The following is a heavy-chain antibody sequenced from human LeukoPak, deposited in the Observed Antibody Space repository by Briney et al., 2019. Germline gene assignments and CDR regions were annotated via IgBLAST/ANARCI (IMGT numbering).Heavy chain of an antibody. Sequence: PSETLSLTCAVYGGSFSGYYWGWIRQPPGKGLEWIGEINHSGSTNYNPSLKSRVTISVDTSKNQFSLKLSSVTAADTAVYYCARGRVRAARRNNYYYYGMDVWGQGTTVTVSS. CDR1: GGSFSGYY. CDR3: ARGRVRAARRNNYYYYGMDV. D-gene: IGHD6-6*01. CDR2: INHSGST. V-gene: IGHV4-34*01. J-gene: IGHJ6*02.